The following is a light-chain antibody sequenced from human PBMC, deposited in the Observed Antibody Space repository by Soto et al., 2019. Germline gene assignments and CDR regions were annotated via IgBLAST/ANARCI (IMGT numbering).Light chain of an antibody. V-gene: IGLV2-8*01. Sequence: QSALTQPPSASGSPGQSFTTSCTGTSSDVGSYKYVSWYQQHPGKAPKLMVYEVTKRPSGVPDRFSGSKSANTASLTISGLQAEDEADYYCSSYAGNFWVFGGGTKLTVL. CDR3: SSYAGNFWV. CDR2: EVT. J-gene: IGLJ3*02. CDR1: SSDVGSYKY.